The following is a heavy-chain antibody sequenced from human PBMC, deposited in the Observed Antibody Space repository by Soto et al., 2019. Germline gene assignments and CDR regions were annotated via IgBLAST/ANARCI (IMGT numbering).Heavy chain of an antibody. V-gene: IGHV4-34*01. Sequence: LKCRVDDGSLSGYSRRWQRQRLGSGVECIGEINHRGSTKYNPSLKSRVTISVDTSKNQFSLKLSSVTAADTAVYYCARVWGGAFDIWGQGTMVTVSS. CDR1: DGSLSGYS. CDR3: ARVWGGAFDI. D-gene: IGHD3-10*01. J-gene: IGHJ3*02. CDR2: INHRGST.